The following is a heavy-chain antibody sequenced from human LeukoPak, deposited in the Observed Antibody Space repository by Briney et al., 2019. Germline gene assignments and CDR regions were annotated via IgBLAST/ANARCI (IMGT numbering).Heavy chain of an antibody. CDR1: GFTFDDYA. V-gene: IGHV3-9*01. CDR2: ISWNSGSI. D-gene: IGHD6-19*01. J-gene: IGHJ5*02. CDR3: AKGSGEWLATNWFDP. Sequence: GGSLRLSCAASGFTFDDYAMHWVRQAPGKGLEWVSGISWNSGSIGYADSVKGRFTISRDNAKNSLYLQMNSLRAEDTALYYCAKGSGEWLATNWFDPWGQGTLVTVSS.